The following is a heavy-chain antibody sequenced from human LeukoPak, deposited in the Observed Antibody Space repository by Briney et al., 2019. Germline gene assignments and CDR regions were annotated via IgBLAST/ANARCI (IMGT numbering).Heavy chain of an antibody. J-gene: IGHJ4*02. CDR2: SGSGGST. D-gene: IGHD3-22*01. CDR3: AKDRVIVVVTVFDY. Sequence: SGSGGSTYYGDSGKGRFTISRDNSKNTLYLQMNSLRAEDTAVYYCAKDRVIVVVTVFDYWGQGTLVTVSS. V-gene: IGHV3-23*01.